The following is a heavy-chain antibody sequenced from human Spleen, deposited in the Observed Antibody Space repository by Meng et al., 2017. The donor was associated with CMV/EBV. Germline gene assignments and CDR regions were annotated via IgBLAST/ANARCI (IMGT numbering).Heavy chain of an antibody. CDR3: ASSISSSWIQWRVDGMDV. CDR2: IIPILRLT. V-gene: IGHV1-69*02. CDR1: GGTFSTHT. J-gene: IGHJ6*02. D-gene: IGHD6-13*01. Sequence: SVKVSCKASGGTFSTHTMSWVRQVPGQGLEWMGRIIPILRLTNYAQTFQGRTTITADKSTSTIYMDLSSLTSDDTAVYYCASSISSSWIQWRVDGMDVWGQGTTVTVSS.